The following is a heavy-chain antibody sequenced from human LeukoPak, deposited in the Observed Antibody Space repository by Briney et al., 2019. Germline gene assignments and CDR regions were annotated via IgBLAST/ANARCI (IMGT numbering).Heavy chain of an antibody. CDR3: ARPFNSAWYYFDY. Sequence: GASVKVSCKSSGDTFTGYYIHWVRQAPGQGLEWMGRINPDSEDTNFAQKFQGRVTMTRDTSISTAYMELSRLESDDTAVYYCARPFNSAWYYFDYWGRGTLVTVSS. J-gene: IGHJ4*02. CDR2: INPDSEDT. D-gene: IGHD6-19*01. CDR1: GDTFTGYY. V-gene: IGHV1-2*06.